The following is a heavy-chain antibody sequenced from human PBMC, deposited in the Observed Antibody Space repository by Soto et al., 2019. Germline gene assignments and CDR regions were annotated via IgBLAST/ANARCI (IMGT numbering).Heavy chain of an antibody. CDR2: IYYSGST. Sequence: QVQLQESGPGLVKPSQTLSLTCTVSGGSISSGDYYWSWIRQPPGKGLEWIGYIYYSGSTYYNPSLQSXXTISVDTSKNQFSLKLSSVTAADTAVYYCASNSYGYIFYEYWGQGTLVTVSS. CDR1: GGSISSGDYY. CDR3: ASNSYGYIFYEY. V-gene: IGHV4-30-4*01. D-gene: IGHD5-18*01. J-gene: IGHJ4*02.